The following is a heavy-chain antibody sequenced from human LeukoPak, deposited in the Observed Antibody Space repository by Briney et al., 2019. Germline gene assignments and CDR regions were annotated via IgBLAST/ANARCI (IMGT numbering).Heavy chain of an antibody. CDR1: GFTFSSYA. J-gene: IGHJ4*02. V-gene: IGHV3-23*01. D-gene: IGHD5-24*01. Sequence: PGGSLRLSCAASGFTFSSYAMSWVRQAPGKGLEWVSAISGSDSSTYYADSVKGRFTISRDNSKNTLYLQMNSLRVEDTAVYYCAKDSEDGHNWAPFDYWGQGTLVTVSS. CDR2: ISGSDSST. CDR3: AKDSEDGHNWAPFDY.